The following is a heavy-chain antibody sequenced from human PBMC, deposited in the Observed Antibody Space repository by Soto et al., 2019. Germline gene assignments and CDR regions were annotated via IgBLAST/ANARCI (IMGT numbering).Heavy chain of an antibody. CDR2: INHSGST. CDR1: GGSFSGYY. J-gene: IGHJ4*02. V-gene: IGHV4-34*01. D-gene: IGHD7-27*01. Sequence: QVQLQQWGAGLLKPSETLSLTCAVYGGSFSGYYWNWIRQPPGKGLEWIGEINHSGSTNYNPSLKSRVTISEDTSKNQFSLKLSSVTAADTAVYYCARRWGRIFDYWGQGTLVTVSS. CDR3: ARRWGRIFDY.